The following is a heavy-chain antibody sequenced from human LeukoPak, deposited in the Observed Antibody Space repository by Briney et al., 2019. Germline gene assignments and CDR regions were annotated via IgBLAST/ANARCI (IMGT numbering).Heavy chain of an antibody. CDR3: ARGRMVRGVTWWFDP. CDR2: MNPNSGNT. D-gene: IGHD3-10*01. V-gene: IGHV1-8*01. J-gene: IGHJ5*02. Sequence: GASVKVSCKASGYTFTSYDINWVRQAIGQGLEWMGWMNPNSGNTGYAQKFQGRVTMTRNTSISTAYMELSSLRSEDTAVYYCARGRMVRGVTWWFDPWGQGTLVTVSS. CDR1: GYTFTSYD.